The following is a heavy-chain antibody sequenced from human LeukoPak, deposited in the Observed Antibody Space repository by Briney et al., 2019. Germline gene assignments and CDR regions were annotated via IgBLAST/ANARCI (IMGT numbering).Heavy chain of an antibody. CDR1: GGSISSYY. D-gene: IGHD5-24*01. CDR3: ARGTAVDGAPGAFDI. Sequence: EPSETLSLTCTVSGGSISSYYWSWIRQPPGKGLEWIGYIYYSGSTNYNPSLKSRVTISVDTSKNQFSLKLSSVTAADTAVYYCARGTAVDGAPGAFDIWGQGTMVTVSS. J-gene: IGHJ3*02. CDR2: IYYSGST. V-gene: IGHV4-59*01.